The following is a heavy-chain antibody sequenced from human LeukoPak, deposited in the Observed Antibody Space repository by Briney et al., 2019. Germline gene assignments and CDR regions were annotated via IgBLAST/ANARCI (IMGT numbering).Heavy chain of an antibody. CDR2: ISSSSSYT. CDR3: ARDGPSRGSGSYYDY. D-gene: IGHD3-10*01. CDR1: GFTFSDYY. Sequence: GGSLRLSCAASGFTFSDYYMSWIRQAPGKGLEWVSYISSSSSYTNYADSVKGRFTISRDNAKNSLYLQMNSLRAEDTAAYYCARDGPSRGSGSYYDYWGQGTLVTVSS. J-gene: IGHJ4*02. V-gene: IGHV3-11*05.